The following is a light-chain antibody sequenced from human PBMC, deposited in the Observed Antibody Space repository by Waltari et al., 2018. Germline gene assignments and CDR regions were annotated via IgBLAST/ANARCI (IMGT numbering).Light chain of an antibody. CDR3: QSHDSSLRWV. Sequence: QSALTQPPPVSGAPGQRVTISCTGSSSNIGAGYGVHWFQQIPGTAPKVLISGDNIRPSGVPDRFSASKSGTSASLAITGVQPEDEAVYFCQSHDSSLRWVFGGGTKLTVL. V-gene: IGLV1-40*01. CDR1: SSNIGAGYG. J-gene: IGLJ2*01. CDR2: GDN.